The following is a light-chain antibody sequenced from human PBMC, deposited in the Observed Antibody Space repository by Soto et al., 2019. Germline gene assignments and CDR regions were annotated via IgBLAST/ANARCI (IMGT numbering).Light chain of an antibody. CDR2: GAS. V-gene: IGKV3-20*01. CDR1: QSVSSSY. CDR3: QQYGSSPT. J-gene: IGKJ1*01. Sequence: EIVLTQSPGTLSLSPGERATLSCRASQSVSSSYLAWYQQKPGQAPRLLIYGASSRATGIPDRFSGSGSGKDFTLTISRLEPEDFAVYYCQQYGSSPTFGQGTKGKNK.